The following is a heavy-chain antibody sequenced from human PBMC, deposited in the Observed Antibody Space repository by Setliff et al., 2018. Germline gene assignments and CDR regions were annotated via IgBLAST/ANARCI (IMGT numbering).Heavy chain of an antibody. CDR3: ARVTGFSYMDV. CDR1: GGSISSASYY. V-gene: IGHV4-61*09. D-gene: IGHD3-3*01. J-gene: IGHJ6*03. Sequence: SETLSLTCTVSGGSISSASYYWSWIRQPAGKGLEWIGHIYTSWSSNYNPSLKSRVTMSVDTSKNQFSLQLSSVTAADTAVYYCARVTGFSYMDVWGKGTTVTVSS. CDR2: IYTSWSS.